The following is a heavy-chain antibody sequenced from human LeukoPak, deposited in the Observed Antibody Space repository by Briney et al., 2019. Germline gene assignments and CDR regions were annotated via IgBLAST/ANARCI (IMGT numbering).Heavy chain of an antibody. J-gene: IGHJ4*02. CDR1: GGSISSGGYY. CDR2: IYYSGST. V-gene: IGHV4-31*03. Sequence: PSQTLSLTCTVSGGSISSGGYYWSWIRQHPGKGLEWIGYIYYSGSTYYNPSLKSRVTISVDTSKNQFSLKLSSVTAADTAVYYCARGRMWQQLVPEYFDYWGQGTLVTVSS. CDR3: ARGRMWQQLVPEYFDY. D-gene: IGHD6-13*01.